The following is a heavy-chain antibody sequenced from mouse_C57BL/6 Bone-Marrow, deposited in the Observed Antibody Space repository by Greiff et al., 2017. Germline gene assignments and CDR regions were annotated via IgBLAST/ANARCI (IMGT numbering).Heavy chain of an antibody. CDR3: AREGDYYYAAWFAY. CDR1: GYTFTSYW. CDR2: IDPSDSYT. J-gene: IGHJ3*01. D-gene: IGHD1-1*01. V-gene: IGHV1-59*01. Sequence: VQLQQPGAELVRPGTSVKLSCKASGYTFTSYWMHWVKQRPGQGLEWIGVIDPSDSYTNYNQKFKGKATLTVDTSSRTAYMQLSSLTSEDSAVYYCAREGDYYYAAWFAYWGQGTLVTVSA.